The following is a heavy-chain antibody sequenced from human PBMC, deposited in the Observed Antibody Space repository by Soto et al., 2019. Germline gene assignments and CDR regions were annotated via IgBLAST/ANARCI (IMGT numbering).Heavy chain of an antibody. Sequence: SETLSLTCTVSGGSISSGGYYWSWIRQHPGKGLEWIGYIYYSGSTYYNPSLKSRVTISVDTSKNQFSLKLSSVTASDTAVYYCAGIYSGSPGGTLRYWGQGTLVTVSS. CDR3: AGIYSGSPGGTLRY. CDR1: GGSISSGGYY. V-gene: IGHV4-31*03. D-gene: IGHD1-26*01. J-gene: IGHJ4*02. CDR2: IYYSGST.